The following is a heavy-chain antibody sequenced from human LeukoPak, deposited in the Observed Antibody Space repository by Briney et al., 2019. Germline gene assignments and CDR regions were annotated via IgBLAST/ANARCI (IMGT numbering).Heavy chain of an antibody. D-gene: IGHD3-3*01. CDR2: ISWNSGSI. V-gene: IGHV3-9*01. Sequence: GGSLRLSCAASGFTFDDYAMHWVRQAPGKGLEWVSGISWNSGSIGYADSVKGRFTISRDNAKNSLYLQMNSLRAEDTAVYYCAKGTPTDFGVVTLDYWGQGSLVTVSS. CDR3: AKGTPTDFGVVTLDY. J-gene: IGHJ4*02. CDR1: GFTFDDYA.